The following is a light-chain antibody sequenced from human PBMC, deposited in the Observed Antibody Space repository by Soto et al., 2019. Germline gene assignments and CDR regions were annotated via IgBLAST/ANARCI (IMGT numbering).Light chain of an antibody. Sequence: QSALTQPASVSGSPGQSITMSCSGSNSDVGSYNLVSWYQQHPGKVPKLIIYEGTQRPSGVSERFSGSKSGKTASLAISGLQAEDEAEYYCCSYAGWGIYVFGPGIKLTVL. CDR3: CSYAGWGIYV. V-gene: IGLV2-23*01. CDR2: EGT. CDR1: NSDVGSYNL. J-gene: IGLJ1*01.